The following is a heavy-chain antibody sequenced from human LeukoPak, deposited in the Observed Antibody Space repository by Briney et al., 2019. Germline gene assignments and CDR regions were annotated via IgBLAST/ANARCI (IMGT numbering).Heavy chain of an antibody. D-gene: IGHD3-10*01. CDR2: IRYTHTGST. J-gene: IGHJ5*02. V-gene: IGHV4-39*01. CDR3: ARPYGSGSYYNGWFDP. CDR1: GGSISSSSYY. Sequence: SETLSPTCTVSGGSISSSSYYWGWVRQPPGKGLEWIGSIRYTHTGSTYYNPSLRSRVTISVDTSKNQFSLKLSSVTAADTAVYYCARPYGSGSYYNGWFDPWGQGTLVTVSS.